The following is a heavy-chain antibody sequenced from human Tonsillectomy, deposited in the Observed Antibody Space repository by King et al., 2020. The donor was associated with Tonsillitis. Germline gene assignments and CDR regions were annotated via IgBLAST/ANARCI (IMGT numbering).Heavy chain of an antibody. J-gene: IGHJ6*02. D-gene: IGHD6-19*01. V-gene: IGHV3-9*01. CDR1: GFTFDDYA. CDR3: AKDYALAGAKAVYGMDV. Sequence: VQLVESGGGLVQPGRSLRLSCAASGFTFDDYAMHWVRQAPGKGLEWVSGISWNSGSIGYADSVKGRFTISRDNAKNSLYLQMNSLRAEDTALYYCAKDYALAGAKAVYGMDVWGQGTTVTVSS. CDR2: ISWNSGSI.